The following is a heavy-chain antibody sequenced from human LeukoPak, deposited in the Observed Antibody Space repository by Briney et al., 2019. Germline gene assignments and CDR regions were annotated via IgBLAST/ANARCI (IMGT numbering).Heavy chain of an antibody. CDR2: IYYSGST. V-gene: IGHV4-59*01. D-gene: IGHD6-19*01. CDR1: GGSISSYY. CDR3: ARVESSGWGRFQH. J-gene: IGHJ1*01. Sequence: SETLSLTCTVSGGSISSYYWSWIRQPPGKGLEWIGYIYYSGSTNYNPSLKSRVTISVDTSKNQFSLKLSSVTAADTAVYYCARVESSGWGRFQHWGQGTLVTVSS.